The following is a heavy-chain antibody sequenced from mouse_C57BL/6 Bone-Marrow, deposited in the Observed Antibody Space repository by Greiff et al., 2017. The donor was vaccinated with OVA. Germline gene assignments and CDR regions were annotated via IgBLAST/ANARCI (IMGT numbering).Heavy chain of an antibody. D-gene: IGHD1-1*01. CDR2: ISNLAYSI. J-gene: IGHJ1*03. Sequence: EVQLVESGGGLVQPGGSLKLSCAASGFTFSDYGMAWVRQAPRKGPEWVAFISNLAYSIYYADTVTDRFTISREKAKNTLYLELSRLRSEDPAMYYCARHGITTVVAQEYFEVWGTVTTVTVSS. CDR3: ARHGITTVVAQEYFEV. CDR1: GFTFSDYG. V-gene: IGHV5-15*01.